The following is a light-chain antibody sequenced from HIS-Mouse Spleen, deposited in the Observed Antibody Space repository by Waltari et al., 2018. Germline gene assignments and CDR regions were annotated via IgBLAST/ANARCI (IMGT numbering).Light chain of an antibody. V-gene: IGLV3-10*01. CDR3: YSTDSSGNHRV. J-gene: IGLJ2*01. CDR2: EDS. CDR1: ALPKKY. Sequence: SYELTQPPSVSVSPGQTARITCSGDALPKKYAYWYQRKSGQAPVLFISEDSKRPSGIPERFSGYSSGTMATLTISGAQVEDEADYYCYSTDSSGNHRVFGGGTKLTVL.